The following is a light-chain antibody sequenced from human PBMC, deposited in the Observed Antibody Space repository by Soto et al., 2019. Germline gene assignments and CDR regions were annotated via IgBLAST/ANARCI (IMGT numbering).Light chain of an antibody. V-gene: IGKV3-15*01. CDR1: QSVSSN. CDR2: GAS. Sequence: EIVMTQSPATLSVSPGERATLSCRASQSVSSNLAWYQHQPGQAPRPLIYGASTRATGIPARFSGSGSGTASTLTISSLQSEDFAVYYCQQYNNWPHTFGQGTQLEIK. J-gene: IGKJ2*01. CDR3: QQYNNWPHT.